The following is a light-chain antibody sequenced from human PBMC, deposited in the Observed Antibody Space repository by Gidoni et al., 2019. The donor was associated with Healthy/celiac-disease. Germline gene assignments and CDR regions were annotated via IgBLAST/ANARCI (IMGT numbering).Light chain of an antibody. Sequence: DIVMTQSPPSLPVTPGAPASIPCRSSQSLLHSNGYNYLDWYLQKPGQSPQPLIYLGSNRASGVPDRFSGSGSGTDFTLKISRVEAEDVGVYYCMQALQTPWTFGQGTKVEIK. CDR1: QSLLHSNGYNY. J-gene: IGKJ1*01. CDR2: LGS. CDR3: MQALQTPWT. V-gene: IGKV2-28*01.